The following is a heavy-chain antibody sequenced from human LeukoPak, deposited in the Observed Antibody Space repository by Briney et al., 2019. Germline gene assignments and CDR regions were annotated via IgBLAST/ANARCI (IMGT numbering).Heavy chain of an antibody. CDR2: IYYSGST. CDR3: ARDLGRTAAFDI. V-gene: IGHV4-59*01. J-gene: IGHJ3*02. CDR1: GGSISSYY. Sequence: PSETLSLTCTVSGGSISSYYWSCIRQPPGKGLEWIGYIYYSGSTNYNPSLKSRVTISVDTSKNQFSLKLSSVTAADTAVYYCARDLGRTAAFDIWGQGTMVTVSS. D-gene: IGHD3-16*01.